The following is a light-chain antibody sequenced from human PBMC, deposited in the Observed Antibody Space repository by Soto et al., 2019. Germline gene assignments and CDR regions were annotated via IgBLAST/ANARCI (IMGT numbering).Light chain of an antibody. Sequence: QSALTQPASVSGSPGQSITISCTGTSSDVGAYNYVSWYQQHPGKAPRLMIYDVSTRPSGVSDRFSGSKSGNTASLTISGLQAEDDADYYCSSYTITSRVFGTGTKVTVL. CDR3: SSYTITSRV. CDR1: SSDVGAYNY. J-gene: IGLJ1*01. CDR2: DVS. V-gene: IGLV2-14*01.